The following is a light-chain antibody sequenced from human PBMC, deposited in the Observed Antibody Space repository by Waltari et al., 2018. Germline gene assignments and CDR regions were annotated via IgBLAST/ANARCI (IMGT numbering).Light chain of an antibody. V-gene: IGLV1-44*01. CDR2: SNN. CDR1: WSNIATKV. CDR3: SAWDDSLNGHVI. J-gene: IGLJ2*01. Sequence: QSLLPTPPSASGTPGQPVTLRCSGRWSNIATKVVSWYQQLPGTAPKLLIHSNNQRPSGVPDRFSCSKSGTSASLAISGLQAADEADYYCSAWDDSLNGHVIFGGGTKLTVL.